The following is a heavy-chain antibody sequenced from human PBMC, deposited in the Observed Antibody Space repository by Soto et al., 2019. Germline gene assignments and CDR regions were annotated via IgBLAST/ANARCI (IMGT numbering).Heavy chain of an antibody. J-gene: IGHJ4*02. Sequence: GGSLRLACAASGFTFSSYGMHWVRQAPGKGPEWVAVIWYDGSNKYYADSVKGRFTISRDNSKNTLYLQMNSLRAEDTAVYYCARVIYGSGSYYFDYWGQGTLVTVSS. CDR3: ARVIYGSGSYYFDY. CDR2: IWYDGSNK. V-gene: IGHV3-33*01. CDR1: GFTFSSYG. D-gene: IGHD3-10*01.